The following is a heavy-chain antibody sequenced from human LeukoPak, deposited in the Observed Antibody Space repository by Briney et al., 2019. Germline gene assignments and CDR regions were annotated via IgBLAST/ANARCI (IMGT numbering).Heavy chain of an antibody. CDR3: AREGEQLATYYFDY. J-gene: IGHJ4*02. Sequence: GGSLRLSCAASGFTFSSYSMNWVRQAPGKGLEWVSSISSSSSYIYYADSVKGRFTISRDNAKNSLYLQMNSLRAEDTAVYYCAREGEQLATYYFDYWGQGTLVTVSS. CDR2: ISSSSSYI. V-gene: IGHV3-21*01. CDR1: GFTFSSYS. D-gene: IGHD6-6*01.